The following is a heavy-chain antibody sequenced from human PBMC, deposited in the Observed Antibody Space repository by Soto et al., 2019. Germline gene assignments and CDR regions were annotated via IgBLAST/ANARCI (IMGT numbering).Heavy chain of an antibody. J-gene: IGHJ6*02. D-gene: IGHD6-6*01. CDR2: IYYSGST. Sequence: KPSETLSLTCTVSGGSISSGDYYWSWIRQPPGKGLEWIGYIYYSGSTYYNPSLKSRVTISVDTSKNQFSLKLSSVTAADTAVYYCARSSESIAARRSKGNYYYYYGMDVWGQGTTVTVSS. CDR3: ARSSESIAARRSKGNYYYYYGMDV. V-gene: IGHV4-30-4*01. CDR1: GGSISSGDYY.